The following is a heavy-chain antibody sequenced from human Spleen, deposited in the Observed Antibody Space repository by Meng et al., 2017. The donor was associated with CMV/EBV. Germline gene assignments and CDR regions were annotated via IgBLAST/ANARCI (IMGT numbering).Heavy chain of an antibody. Sequence: SCAASGFTFSSYGMHWVRQAPGKGLEWVAFIRFDGSNEYYADSVKGRFTISRDNSKNTLCLQMNTLRAEDTAVYYCATTYGSGSYYACPNWGQGTLVTVSS. CDR2: IRFDGSNE. CDR1: GFTFSSYG. J-gene: IGHJ4*02. CDR3: ATTYGSGSYYACPN. D-gene: IGHD3-10*01. V-gene: IGHV3-30*02.